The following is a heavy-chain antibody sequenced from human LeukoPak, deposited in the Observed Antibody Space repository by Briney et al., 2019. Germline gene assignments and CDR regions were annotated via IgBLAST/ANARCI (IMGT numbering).Heavy chain of an antibody. J-gene: IGHJ4*02. CDR1: GGTFSSYA. Sequence: SVKVSCKASGGTFSSYAISWVRQAPGQGLEWMGGIIPIFGTANYAQKFQGRVTITTDESTSTAYMELSSLRSEDTAVYYCARVYSGSYFSPFDYWAREPWSPSPQ. D-gene: IGHD1-26*01. CDR3: ARVYSGSYFSPFDY. CDR2: IIPIFGTA. V-gene: IGHV1-69*05.